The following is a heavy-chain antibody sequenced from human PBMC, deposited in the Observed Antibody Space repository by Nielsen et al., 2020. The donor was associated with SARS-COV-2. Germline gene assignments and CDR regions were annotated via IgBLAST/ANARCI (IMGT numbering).Heavy chain of an antibody. D-gene: IGHD6-13*01. Sequence: GGSLRLSCAAYGFTFSDYAMAWVRQAQGKGLEWVSVIKTSGGSTYYADSVKGRFTISRDNSKNTLYLQMNSLRAEDTAVYYCAKDSSSSWYKDYFDYWGQGTLVTVSS. CDR3: AKDSSSSWYKDYFDY. J-gene: IGHJ4*02. CDR2: IKTSGGST. V-gene: IGHV3-23*01. CDR1: GFTFSDYA.